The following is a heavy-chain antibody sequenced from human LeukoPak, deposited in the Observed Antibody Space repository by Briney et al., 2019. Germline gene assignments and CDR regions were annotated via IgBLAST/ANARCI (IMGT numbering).Heavy chain of an antibody. Sequence: SETLSLTCTVSGDSLTTYSWSWIRQPAGKGLEWIGRIYSSGGTSYNPSFESRVTMSVDTSKHQFSLTLRTVTAADTAVHYCARSGSYDKLRGTYLHHPFNYWGQGTLVTVSS. CDR1: GDSLTTYS. CDR2: IYSSGGT. D-gene: IGHD3-16*02. J-gene: IGHJ4*02. V-gene: IGHV4-4*07. CDR3: ARSGSYDKLRGTYLHHPFNY.